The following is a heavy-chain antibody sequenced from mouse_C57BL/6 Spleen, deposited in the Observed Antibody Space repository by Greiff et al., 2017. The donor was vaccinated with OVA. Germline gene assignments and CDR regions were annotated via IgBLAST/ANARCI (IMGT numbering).Heavy chain of an antibody. CDR2: ISNLAYSI. V-gene: IGHV5-15*01. J-gene: IGHJ2*01. D-gene: IGHD4-1*01. CDR3: ARLGLGPYYFDY. Sequence: EVKLVESGGGLVQPGGSLKLSCAASGFTFSDYGMAWVRQAPRKGPEWVAFISNLAYSIYYADTVTGRFTISRENAKNTLYLEMSSLRSEDTAMYYCARLGLGPYYFDYWGQGTTLTVSS. CDR1: GFTFSDYG.